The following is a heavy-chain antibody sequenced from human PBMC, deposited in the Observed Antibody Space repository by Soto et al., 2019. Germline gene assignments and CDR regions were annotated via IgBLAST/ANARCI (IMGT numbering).Heavy chain of an antibody. CDR2: ISSSSSYI. J-gene: IGHJ6*02. V-gene: IGHV3-21*01. D-gene: IGHD2-15*01. Sequence: KTGGSLRLSCAASGFTFSSYSMNWVRQAPGKGLEWVSSISSSSSYIYYADSVKGRFTISRDNAKNSLYLQMNSLRAEDTAVYYCARDCSGGSCYSLYYYYGMDVWGQGTTVTVSS. CDR3: ARDCSGGSCYSLYYYYGMDV. CDR1: GFTFSSYS.